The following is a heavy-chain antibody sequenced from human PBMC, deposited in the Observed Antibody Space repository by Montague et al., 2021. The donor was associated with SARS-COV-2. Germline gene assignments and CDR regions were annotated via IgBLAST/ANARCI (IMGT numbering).Heavy chain of an antibody. V-gene: IGHV4-59*08. CDR2: IYYSGST. D-gene: IGHD3-10*01. J-gene: IGHJ4*03. CDR1: GGSINTYY. Sequence: SETLSLTCTVSGGSINTYYWSWIRQPPGKGLEWIGYIYYSGSTNYNPSLKSRVTISVDTSKNQFSLKLSSVTAADTAVYYCARVTTKSTRYGSGSYRGFDDFDYWGQGTMVTVSS. CDR3: ARVTTKSTRYGSGSYRGFDDFDY.